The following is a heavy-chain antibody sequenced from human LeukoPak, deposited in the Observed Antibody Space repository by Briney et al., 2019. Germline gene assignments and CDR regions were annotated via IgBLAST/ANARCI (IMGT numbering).Heavy chain of an antibody. D-gene: IGHD2-2*01. V-gene: IGHV1-2*02. CDR3: ARDGEGVVVPALFDL. J-gene: IGHJ2*01. Sequence: ASVKVSCKASGYTFTDYYMHWVRQAPGQGLEWMGWINPNSGGTNYAQKFQSRVTITADKSTSTAYMELSSLRSEDTAVYYCARDGEGVVVPALFDLWGRGTLVTVSS. CDR2: INPNSGGT. CDR1: GYTFTDYY.